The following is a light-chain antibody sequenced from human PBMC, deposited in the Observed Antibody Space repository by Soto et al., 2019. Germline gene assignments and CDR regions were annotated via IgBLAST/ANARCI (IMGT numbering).Light chain of an antibody. CDR3: HHYDSYPVA. J-gene: IGKJ5*01. Sequence: LTQSPGTLSLSPGDRETLSCRASQSVSSSDLAWYQQKPGQAPRLLIYGASTMASGVPGRFSGDGSVPHFTLTISSLEADDFVTYYCHHYDSYPVAFGQGTRLEIK. CDR1: QSVSSSD. CDR2: GAS. V-gene: IGKV3-20*01.